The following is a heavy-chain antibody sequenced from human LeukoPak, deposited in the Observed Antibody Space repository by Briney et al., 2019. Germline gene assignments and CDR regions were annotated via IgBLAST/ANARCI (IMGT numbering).Heavy chain of an antibody. Sequence: GSVKVSCKASGYTFTSYGISWVRQAPGQGLEWMGWISAYNGNTNYAQKLQGRLTITTDTSTSTPSLHLNSLTSDCTAVYYLPRERMYYYQSGSLGFVNWGQGALVTVSS. J-gene: IGHJ4*02. CDR2: ISAYNGNT. D-gene: IGHD3-22*01. CDR3: PRERMYYYQSGSLGFVN. CDR1: GYTFTSYG. V-gene: IGHV1-18*01.